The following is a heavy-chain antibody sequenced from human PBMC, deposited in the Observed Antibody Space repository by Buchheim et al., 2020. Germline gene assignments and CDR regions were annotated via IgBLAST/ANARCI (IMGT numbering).Heavy chain of an antibody. V-gene: IGHV3-74*02. J-gene: IGHJ4*02. Sequence: EVQLVESGGGLVQPGGSLRLSCVASGFTFNTYWMHWVRQAPGKGPVCVSRISGDGIGTTYADFVKGRFTISRDNAKNTLYLQMNSRRVEDTAVYYCARRRAVTGVIDYWGQGTL. D-gene: IGHD6-19*01. CDR2: ISGDGIGT. CDR3: ARRRAVTGVIDY. CDR1: GFTFNTYW.